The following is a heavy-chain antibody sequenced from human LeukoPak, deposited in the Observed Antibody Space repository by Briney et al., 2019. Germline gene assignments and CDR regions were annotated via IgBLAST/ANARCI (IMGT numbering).Heavy chain of an antibody. Sequence: GGSLRLSCAASGFTFSTSWMTWVRQAPGKGLDWLGNINPDGSTINYVDSVKGRFTFSRDNAKKSLYLQMNSLRVEDTALFYCARGGLYSYGLPECFQHWGQGTLVTVSS. CDR1: GFTFSTSW. CDR2: INPDGSTI. CDR3: ARGGLYSYGLPECFQH. V-gene: IGHV3-7*01. J-gene: IGHJ1*01. D-gene: IGHD5-18*01.